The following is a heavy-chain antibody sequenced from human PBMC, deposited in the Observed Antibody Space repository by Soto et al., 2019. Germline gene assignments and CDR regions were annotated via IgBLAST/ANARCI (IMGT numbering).Heavy chain of an antibody. V-gene: IGHV6-1*01. CDR3: ARGLVGATLRYYYYGMDV. CDR2: TYYRSKWYN. CDR1: GDSVSSNSAA. J-gene: IGHJ6*02. D-gene: IGHD1-26*01. Sequence: SQTLSLTCAISGDSVSSNSAAWNWIRQSPSRGLEWLGRTYYRSKWYNDYAVSVKSRITINPDTSKNQFSLQLNSVTPEDTAVYYCARGLVGATLRYYYYGMDVSGQGTTVTVSS.